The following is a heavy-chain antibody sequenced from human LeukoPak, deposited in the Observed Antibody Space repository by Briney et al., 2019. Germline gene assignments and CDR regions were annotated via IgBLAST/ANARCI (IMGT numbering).Heavy chain of an antibody. CDR3: ARGTLGYCSSTSCRWSWFDP. V-gene: IGHV4-31*03. CDR1: GGSISSGGYY. D-gene: IGHD2-2*01. CDR2: IYYSGST. J-gene: IGHJ5*02. Sequence: SETLFLTCTVSGGSISSGGYYWSWIRQHPGTGLEWIGYIYYSGSTYYNPSLKSRVTISVDTSKNQFSLKLSSVTAADTAVYYCARGTLGYCSSTSCRWSWFDPWGQGTLVTVSS.